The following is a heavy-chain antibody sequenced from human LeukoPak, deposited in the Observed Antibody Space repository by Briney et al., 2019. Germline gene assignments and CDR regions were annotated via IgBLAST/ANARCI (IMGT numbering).Heavy chain of an antibody. V-gene: IGHV3-23*01. CDR1: AFTFRSYG. J-gene: IGHJ4*02. CDR2: ISGSGGST. Sequence: PGGSLRLPCAASAFTFRSYGMSWVRQAPGKGLEWVSGISGSGGSTHYADSVKGRFTISRDNSKNTLYMQMNSLRAEDTAVYYCAKVAVLLWFGEFTENNYFDYWGQGTLVTVSS. D-gene: IGHD3-10*01. CDR3: AKVAVLLWFGEFTENNYFDY.